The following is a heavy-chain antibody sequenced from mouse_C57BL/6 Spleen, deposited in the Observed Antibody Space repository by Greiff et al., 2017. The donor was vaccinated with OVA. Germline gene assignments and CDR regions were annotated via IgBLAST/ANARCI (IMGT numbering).Heavy chain of an antibody. J-gene: IGHJ3*01. Sequence: QVQLQQPGAELVKPGASVKLSCKASGYTFTSYWMHWVKQRPGQGLEWIGMIHPNSGSTNYNEKFKSKATLTVDKSSSTAYMQLSSLTSEDSAVYYCAREEGTAQAPFAYWGQGTLVTVSA. CDR2: IHPNSGST. D-gene: IGHD3-2*02. V-gene: IGHV1-64*01. CDR3: AREEGTAQAPFAY. CDR1: GYTFTSYW.